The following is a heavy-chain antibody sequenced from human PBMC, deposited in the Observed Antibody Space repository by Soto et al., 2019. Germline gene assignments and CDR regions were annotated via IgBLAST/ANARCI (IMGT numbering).Heavy chain of an antibody. J-gene: IGHJ4*01. CDR3: ARAAPRYCSGGSCYSGRDY. V-gene: IGHV4-34*01. CDR2: INHSGST. D-gene: IGHD2-15*01. Sequence: QVQLQQWGAGLLKPSETLSLTCAVYGGSFSGYYWSWIRQPPGKGLEWIGKINHSGSTNYNPSLKSRVPISVTTSTNKFPLTLSPVTAAATDVYYCARAAPRYCSGGSCYSGRDYWGHGTLVPVSS. CDR1: GGSFSGYY.